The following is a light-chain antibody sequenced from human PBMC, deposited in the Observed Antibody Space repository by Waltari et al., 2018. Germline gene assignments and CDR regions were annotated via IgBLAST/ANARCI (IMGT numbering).Light chain of an antibody. J-gene: IGKJ2*01. CDR1: QSITTS. CDR2: GAS. Sequence: DIQMTQSPSTLSASVGDTVIISCRASQSITTSLAWYQQKPGKAPDVRIYGASNLESGVPSRFSGSGSGTEFTLTISSLQPDDFATYYCQQYHDYSTFGQGTKLEIK. V-gene: IGKV1-5*03. CDR3: QQYHDYST.